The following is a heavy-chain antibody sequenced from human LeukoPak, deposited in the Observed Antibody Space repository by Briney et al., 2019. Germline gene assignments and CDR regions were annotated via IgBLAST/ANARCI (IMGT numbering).Heavy chain of an antibody. CDR1: GFTFSSYA. CDR2: ISGSGGST. J-gene: IGHJ4*02. Sequence: GGSLRLSCAASGFTFSSYAMSWVRQAPGKGLEWVSTISGSGGSTYYADSVKGRFTISRDNSKNRLYLQMNSLRVEDTAVYYCAKVRFGVTARYYFDYWGQGTLVTVSS. D-gene: IGHD3-10*01. CDR3: AKVRFGVTARYYFDY. V-gene: IGHV3-23*01.